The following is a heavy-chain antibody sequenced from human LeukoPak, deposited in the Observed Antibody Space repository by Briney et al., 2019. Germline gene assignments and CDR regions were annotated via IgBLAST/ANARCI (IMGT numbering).Heavy chain of an antibody. CDR2: INPNSGGT. D-gene: IGHD3-10*01. CDR3: ARENYYGSGHDY. J-gene: IGHJ4*02. Sequence: GASVKVSCKASGYTFTGYYMHWVRQAPGRGLEWMGWINPNSGGTNYAQKFQGRVTMTRDTSISTAYMELSRLRSDDTAVYYCARENYYGSGHDYWGQGTLVTVSS. V-gene: IGHV1-2*02. CDR1: GYTFTGYY.